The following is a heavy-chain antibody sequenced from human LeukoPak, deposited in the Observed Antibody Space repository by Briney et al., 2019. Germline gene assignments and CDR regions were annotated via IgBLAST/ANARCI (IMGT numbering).Heavy chain of an antibody. D-gene: IGHD6-6*01. CDR1: GFTVSSNY. V-gene: IGHV3-66*02. Sequence: GGSLRLSCAASGFTVSSNYMSWVRQAPGKGLEWVSVIYSGGSTYYADSVKGRFTISRDNSKNTLYLQMNNLRAEDTAVYYCAREYVGYMDFWGKGTTVTVSS. CDR2: IYSGGST. CDR3: AREYVGYMDF. J-gene: IGHJ6*03.